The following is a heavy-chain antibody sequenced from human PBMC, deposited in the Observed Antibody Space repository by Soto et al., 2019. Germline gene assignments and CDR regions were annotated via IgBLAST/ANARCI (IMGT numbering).Heavy chain of an antibody. V-gene: IGHV4-30-4*01. D-gene: IGHD2-21*02. CDR3: ASEDAGGDRGYFVLDV. Sequence: QVQLQESGPGLVRPSQTLSLTCTVSGDSISYNHYHWTWIRQPPGKVLEWIGYIHNSGPVFYNPSLHTRLRMSVVTPMNLLSLNMSSVTAADAAVYFCASEDAGGDRGYFVLDVCCQGATVNVS. CDR1: GDSISYNHYH. J-gene: IGHJ6*02. CDR2: IHNSGPV.